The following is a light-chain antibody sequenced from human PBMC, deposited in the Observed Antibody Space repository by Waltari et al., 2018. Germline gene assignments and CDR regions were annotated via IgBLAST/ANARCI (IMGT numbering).Light chain of an antibody. Sequence: DIQMTQSRSSLSASLGDRVTITCRASHAIRNYLNWYQQKPGKAPTLLIYGASSLQRGVPSRFSGSGSGTDFSLAINSLQPEDFALYSCQQTYISPITFGGGTRVQIK. CDR3: QQTYISPIT. CDR1: HAIRNY. V-gene: IGKV1-39*01. CDR2: GAS. J-gene: IGKJ4*01.